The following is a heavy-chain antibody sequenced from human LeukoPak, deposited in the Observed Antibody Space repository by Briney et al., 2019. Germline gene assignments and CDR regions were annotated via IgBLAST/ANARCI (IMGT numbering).Heavy chain of an antibody. D-gene: IGHD1-26*01. J-gene: IGHJ5*02. CDR1: GGTFRSHT. CDR3: TRVNLRGSKYNWFDP. Sequence: SVKVSCKTSGGTFRSHTFSWVRQAPGQGLEWMGKITPVIDTANYAQTFQGRVSIYADKSTTTVYMDLSGLRPDDTAVYYCTRVNLRGSKYNWFDPWGQGTRVTVSS. V-gene: IGHV1-69*08. CDR2: ITPVIDTA.